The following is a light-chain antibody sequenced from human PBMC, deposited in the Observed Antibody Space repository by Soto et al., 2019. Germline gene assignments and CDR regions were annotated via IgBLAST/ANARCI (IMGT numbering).Light chain of an antibody. V-gene: IGKV1-5*03. Sequence: DIQMTQSPSTLSASVGDRVTITCRASQSISVWLAWYQQKAGKAPNLLIYKASRLESGVPSRFSGSGSETEYPLTISGLQPGDSANYYCQQYNSYSPTFGQGTKVEVK. CDR3: QQYNSYSPT. CDR1: QSISVW. CDR2: KAS. J-gene: IGKJ1*01.